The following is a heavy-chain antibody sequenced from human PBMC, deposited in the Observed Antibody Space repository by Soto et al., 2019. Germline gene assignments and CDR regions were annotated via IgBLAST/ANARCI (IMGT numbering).Heavy chain of an antibody. Sequence: GGSLRLSCAASGFTFSSYAMHWVRQAPGKGLEWVAVISYDGSNKYYADSVKGRFTISRDNSKNTLYLQMNSLRAEDTAVYYCARVAAAASILWYFDYWGQGTLVTVSS. CDR1: GFTFSSYA. CDR3: ARVAAAASILWYFDY. D-gene: IGHD6-13*01. CDR2: ISYDGSNK. J-gene: IGHJ4*02. V-gene: IGHV3-30-3*01.